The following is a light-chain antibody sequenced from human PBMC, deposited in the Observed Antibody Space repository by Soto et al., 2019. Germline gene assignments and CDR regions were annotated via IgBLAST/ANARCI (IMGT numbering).Light chain of an antibody. CDR2: DAS. J-gene: IGKJ1*01. Sequence: IQLTQSPSSLSASVGDRVTVTFLASEDITNYLAWYQQKVGKAPKLLIYDASTLHSGVPSRFSGSGSGTDFTLTISSLQPEDVATYYCQKYNSAPRTFGQGTKVDIK. CDR3: QKYNSAPRT. CDR1: EDITNY. V-gene: IGKV1-27*01.